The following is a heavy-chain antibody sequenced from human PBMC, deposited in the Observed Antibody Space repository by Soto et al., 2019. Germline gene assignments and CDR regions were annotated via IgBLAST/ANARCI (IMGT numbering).Heavy chain of an antibody. CDR2: ISSSSSTI. CDR1: GFTFSSYS. CDR3: ARVGSSEVDY. V-gene: IGHV3-48*02. Sequence: GGSLRLSFAASGFTFSSYSINWVRQAPGKGLECASYISSSSSTIYYADSVKGRFTISRDNAKNSLYLQMNSLRDEDTAVYYCARVGSSEVDYWGQGTLVTVSS. J-gene: IGHJ4*02. D-gene: IGHD6-6*01.